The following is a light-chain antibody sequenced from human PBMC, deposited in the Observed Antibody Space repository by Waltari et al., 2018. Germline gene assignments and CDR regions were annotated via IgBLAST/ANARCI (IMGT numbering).Light chain of an antibody. CDR3: QHYLRLPVT. J-gene: IGKJ1*01. CDR1: QSVSRAF. CDR2: GAS. Sequence: EIVLTQSPGTLSLSLGERATLSCRASQSVSRAFTWYQQKPGQAPRLLIYGASTRATGIPDRFSGSGSATDFSLTISRLEPDDFAVYYCQHYLRLPVTFGQGTTVEI. V-gene: IGKV3-20*01.